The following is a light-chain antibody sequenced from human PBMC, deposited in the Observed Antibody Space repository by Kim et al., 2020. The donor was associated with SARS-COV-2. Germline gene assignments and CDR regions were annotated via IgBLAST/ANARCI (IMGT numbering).Light chain of an antibody. J-gene: IGLJ3*02. CDR3: NSRDSSGNPRWV. CDR2: GKN. CDR1: SLRSYY. Sequence: SSELTQDPAVSVALGQTVRITCQGDSLRSYYASWYQQKPGQAPVLVIYGKNNRPSGIPDRFPGSSSGNTASLTITGAQAEAEAAYYWNSRDSSGNPRWVF. V-gene: IGLV3-19*01.